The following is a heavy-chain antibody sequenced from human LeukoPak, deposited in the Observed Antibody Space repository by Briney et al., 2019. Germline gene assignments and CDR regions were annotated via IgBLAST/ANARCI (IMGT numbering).Heavy chain of an antibody. D-gene: IGHD3-3*01. CDR2: IIPIFGTA. CDR3: ARVSYDFWSGYYRRYYYYYMDV. J-gene: IGHJ6*03. CDR1: GYTFTGYY. Sequence: RASVKVSCKASGYTFTGYYMHWVRQAPGQGLEWMGGIIPIFGTANYAQKFQGRVTITTDESTSTAYMELSSLRSEDTAVYYCARVSYDFWSGYYRRYYYYYMDVWGKGTTVTVSS. V-gene: IGHV1-69*05.